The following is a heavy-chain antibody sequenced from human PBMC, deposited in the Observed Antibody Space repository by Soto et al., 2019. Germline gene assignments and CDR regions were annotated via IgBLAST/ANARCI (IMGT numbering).Heavy chain of an antibody. CDR3: AREILGYCSGGSCYNY. CDR2: MNPNSGNT. CDR1: GYTFTSYD. J-gene: IGHJ4*02. V-gene: IGHV1-8*01. D-gene: IGHD2-15*01. Sequence: QVQLVQSGAEVKKPGASVKVSCKASGYTFTSYDINWVRQATGQGLEWMGWMNPNSGNTGYAQKVQGRVTMTRNTSISTAYMELSSLRSEDTAVYYCAREILGYCSGGSCYNYWGQGTPVTVSS.